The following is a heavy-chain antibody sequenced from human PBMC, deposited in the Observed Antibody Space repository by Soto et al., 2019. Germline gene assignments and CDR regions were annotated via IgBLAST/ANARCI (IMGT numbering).Heavy chain of an antibody. CDR2: ISYDGSNQ. V-gene: IGHV3-30*18. D-gene: IGHD3-3*01. CDR3: ANGESGDYDYSLSY. CDR1: GFSLTTYG. Sequence: PEGALRLSWAASGFSLTTYGMHVFRQAPGKGLEWVAVISYDGSNQQYTDSVKCRFTISRDDSKNTLYLQMNSIRAEDKAVYYCANGESGDYDYSLSYWGQGAQVIGSS. J-gene: IGHJ4*02.